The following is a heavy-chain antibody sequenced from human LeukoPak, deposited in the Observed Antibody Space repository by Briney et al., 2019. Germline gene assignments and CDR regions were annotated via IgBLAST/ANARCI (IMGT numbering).Heavy chain of an antibody. Sequence: GGSLRLSCAASGFTFSSYSMNWLRQAPGKGLESVSSISSSSSYIYYADSVKGRFTISRDNSKNSLYLQMNSLRAEDTAVYYCARGGIFYYDSSGYFTGDCWGQGTLVTVSS. CDR2: ISSSSSYI. V-gene: IGHV3-21*01. CDR3: ARGGIFYYDSSGYFTGDC. D-gene: IGHD3-22*01. CDR1: GFTFSSYS. J-gene: IGHJ4*02.